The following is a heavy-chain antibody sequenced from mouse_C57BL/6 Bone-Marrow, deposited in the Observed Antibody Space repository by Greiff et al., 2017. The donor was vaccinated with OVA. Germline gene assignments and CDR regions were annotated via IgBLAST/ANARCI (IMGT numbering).Heavy chain of an antibody. CDR3: ARWLSSKGFAY. Sequence: VQLQQPGAELVKPGASVKLSCKASGYTFTSYWMHWVKQRPGPGLEWIGMIHPNSGSTNYNEKFKSKATLTVDKSSSTAYMQLSSLTSEDSAVYYCARWLSSKGFAYWGQGTLVTVSA. J-gene: IGHJ3*01. CDR2: IHPNSGST. D-gene: IGHD1-2*01. V-gene: IGHV1-64*01. CDR1: GYTFTSYW.